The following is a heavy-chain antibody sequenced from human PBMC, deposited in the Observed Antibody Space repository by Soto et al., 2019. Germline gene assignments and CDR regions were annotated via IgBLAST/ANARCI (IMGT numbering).Heavy chain of an antibody. V-gene: IGHV3-7*01. CDR1: GFTFSSYW. CDR3: AKRVWYFDL. J-gene: IGHJ2*01. CDR2: IKQDGSKK. Sequence: EVQLVESGGGLVQPGGSLRLSCAASGFTFSSYWMTWVRQAPGKGLEWVANIKQDGSKKYYVDSVKGRFTISRDNAKNSVYLQMNSLRAEDTAVYYCAKRVWYFDLWGRGTLVTVSS.